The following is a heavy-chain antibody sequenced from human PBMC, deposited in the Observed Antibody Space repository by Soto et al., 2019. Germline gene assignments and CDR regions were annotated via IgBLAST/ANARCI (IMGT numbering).Heavy chain of an antibody. J-gene: IGHJ5*02. CDR3: AREGEGVAVAACFDP. V-gene: IGHV1-2*04. CDR2: INPNSGGT. CDR1: GYTFTGYY. D-gene: IGHD6-19*01. Sequence: ASVKVSCKASGYTFTGYYMHWVRQAPGQGLEWMGWINPNSGGTNYAQKFQGWVTMTRDTSISTAYMELSRLRSDDTAVYYCAREGEGVAVAACFDPWGQGTLVTVSS.